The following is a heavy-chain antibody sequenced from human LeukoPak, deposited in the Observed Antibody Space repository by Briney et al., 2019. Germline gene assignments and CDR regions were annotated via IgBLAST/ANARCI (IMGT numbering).Heavy chain of an antibody. Sequence: ASVKVSCTASGYTFTSYYMHWVRQAPGQGLEWMGIINPSGGSTSYAQKFQGRVTMTRDTSTSTVYMELSSLRSEDTAVYYCARGSGGDYYDSSGYYWGQGTLVTVSS. V-gene: IGHV1-46*01. CDR2: INPSGGST. J-gene: IGHJ4*02. D-gene: IGHD3-22*01. CDR3: ARGSGGDYYDSSGYY. CDR1: GYTFTSYY.